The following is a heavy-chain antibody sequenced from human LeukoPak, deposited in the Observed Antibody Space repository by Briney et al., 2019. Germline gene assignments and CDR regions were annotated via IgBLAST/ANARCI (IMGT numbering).Heavy chain of an antibody. CDR3: ARGTAMALSDYFDY. J-gene: IGHJ4*02. Sequence: PGGSLRLSXAASGFTFSSYSMNWVRQSPGKGLEWVSSISSSSSYIYYADSVKGRFTISRDNAKNSLYLQMNSLRAEDTAVYYCARGTAMALSDYFDYWGQGTLVTVSS. CDR1: GFTFSSYS. V-gene: IGHV3-21*01. CDR2: ISSSSSYI. D-gene: IGHD5-18*01.